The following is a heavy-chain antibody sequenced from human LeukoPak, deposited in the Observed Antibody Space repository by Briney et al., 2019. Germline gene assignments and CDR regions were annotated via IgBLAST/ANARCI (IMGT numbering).Heavy chain of an antibody. J-gene: IGHJ5*02. Sequence: ASVKVSCKASGYTFTTYGFSWVRQAPGQGLEWMGWISAYNGNTNYAQKLQGRVTMTTDKSTRIAYMELSSLRSEDTAVYYCAPAEMTAVPWGQGTLVTVSS. CDR3: APAEMTAVP. V-gene: IGHV1-18*01. CDR1: GYTFTTYG. D-gene: IGHD4-11*01. CDR2: ISAYNGNT.